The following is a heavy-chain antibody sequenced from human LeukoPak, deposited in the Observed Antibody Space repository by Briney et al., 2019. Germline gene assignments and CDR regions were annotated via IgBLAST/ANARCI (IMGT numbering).Heavy chain of an antibody. CDR3: ARILYDTSGYRLDY. V-gene: IGHV3-21*01. CDR2: ITSGSTYI. J-gene: IGHJ4*02. D-gene: IGHD3-22*01. CDR1: GFTFSSRS. Sequence: KAGGSLRLSCAASGFTFSSRSMTWVRQAPGKGLEWISAITSGSTYIYYADSVKGRFTTSRDNARNSLHLQMDSLRVEDTAVYYCARILYDTSGYRLDYWGQGTLVTVS.